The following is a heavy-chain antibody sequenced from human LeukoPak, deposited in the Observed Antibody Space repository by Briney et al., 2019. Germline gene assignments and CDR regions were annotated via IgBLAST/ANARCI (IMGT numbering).Heavy chain of an antibody. CDR3: ARLPLIVVVPAAIRTPSYYFDY. D-gene: IGHD2-2*02. Sequence: PGGSLRLSCAASGFTFSSYWMSWVRQAPGKGLEWVANIKQDGSEKYYVDSVRGRFTISRDNAKNSLYLQMNSLRAEDTAVYYCARLPLIVVVPAAIRTPSYYFDYWGQGTLVTVSS. CDR1: GFTFSSYW. CDR2: IKQDGSEK. J-gene: IGHJ4*02. V-gene: IGHV3-7*01.